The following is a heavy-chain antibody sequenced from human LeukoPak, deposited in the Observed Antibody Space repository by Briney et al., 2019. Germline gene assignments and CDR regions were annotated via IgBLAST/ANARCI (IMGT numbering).Heavy chain of an antibody. Sequence: PSETLSLTCTVSGGSINSASWTWIRQPPGKGLEWMGFTSYTGSTSYNPSLGSRVTMAVDASSNQFSLDLSSVTAADTAVYYCATCDMMTGYSDSWGQGTLVTVSS. J-gene: IGHJ1*01. CDR3: ATCDMMTGYSDS. CDR1: GGSINSAS. CDR2: TSYTGST. D-gene: IGHD3-9*01. V-gene: IGHV4-59*01.